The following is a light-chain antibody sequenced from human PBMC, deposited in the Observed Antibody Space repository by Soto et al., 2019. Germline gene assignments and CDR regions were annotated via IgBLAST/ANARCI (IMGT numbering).Light chain of an antibody. V-gene: IGLV8-61*01. CDR2: STN. J-gene: IGLJ1*01. CDR3: VLYLGSGIYV. CDR1: SDSVSASNY. Sequence: QAVVTQEPSFSVSPGGTVTITCGLTSDSVSASNYPSWYQQTPGQTPRTLIYSTNSRSSGVPDRFSGSIRGNKAALTITGAQADDASYYYCVLYLGSGIYVFGTGTKLTVL.